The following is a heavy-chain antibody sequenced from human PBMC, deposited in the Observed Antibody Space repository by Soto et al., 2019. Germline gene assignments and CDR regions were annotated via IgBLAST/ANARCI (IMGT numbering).Heavy chain of an antibody. Sequence: QVQLVESGGGVVQPGRSLRLSCAASGFTFSSYGMHWVRQAPGKGLEWVAVISYDGSNKYYADSVKGRFTISRDNSKNTLYLQMNSLRAEDTAGYYCAAQIVGAKTNDCWGQGTLVTVSS. CDR1: GFTFSSYG. D-gene: IGHD1-26*01. J-gene: IGHJ4*02. V-gene: IGHV3-30*03. CDR3: AAQIVGAKTNDC. CDR2: ISYDGSNK.